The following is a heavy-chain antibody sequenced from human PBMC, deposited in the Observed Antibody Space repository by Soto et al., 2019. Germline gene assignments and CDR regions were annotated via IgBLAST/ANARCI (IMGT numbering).Heavy chain of an antibody. CDR3: ARRAGDYGPYGMDV. CDR2: IDDSGST. CDR1: GGSISSGDYL. J-gene: IGHJ6*02. D-gene: IGHD3-9*01. Sequence: SESMSLTCTVSGGSISSGDYLWSWIRQPPGKGLEWIGYIDDSGSTNYNPSLKSRLTISVDTSKNQFSLKLNSVTATDTAVYYCARRAGDYGPYGMDVWGQGTTVTVS. V-gene: IGHV4-30-4*01.